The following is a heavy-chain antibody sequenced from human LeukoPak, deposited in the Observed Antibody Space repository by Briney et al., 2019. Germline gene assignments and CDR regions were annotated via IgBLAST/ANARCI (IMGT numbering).Heavy chain of an antibody. CDR2: ISSSSSYI. V-gene: IGHV3-21*01. CDR3: ARDTIIVTFGGVGGRAYPVY. CDR1: GFTFSDYS. J-gene: IGHJ4*02. D-gene: IGHD3-16*01. Sequence: GGSLRLSCAASGFTFSDYSMNWVRQAPGKGLEWVSSISSSSSYIYYADSVKGRFTISRDNAKNSLFLQMNSLSAEDTAVYYCARDTIIVTFGGVGGRAYPVYWGQGTLVTVSS.